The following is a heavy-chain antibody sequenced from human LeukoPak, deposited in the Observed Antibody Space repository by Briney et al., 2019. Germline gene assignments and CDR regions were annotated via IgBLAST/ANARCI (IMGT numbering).Heavy chain of an antibody. J-gene: IGHJ4*02. CDR2: IWYDGSNK. CDR3: AKELGYSYGYGIGY. V-gene: IGHV3-33*06. D-gene: IGHD5-18*01. Sequence: GGSLRLSCAASGFTFSSYRMHWVRQAPGKGLEWVAVIWYDGSNKYYADSVKGRFTISRDNSKNTLYLQMNSLRAEDTAVYYCAKELGYSYGYGIGYWGQGTLVTVSS. CDR1: GFTFSSYR.